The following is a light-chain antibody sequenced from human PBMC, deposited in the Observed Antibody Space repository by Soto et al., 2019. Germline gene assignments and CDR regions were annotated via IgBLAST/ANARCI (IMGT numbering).Light chain of an antibody. CDR3: QQRSDWPLA. J-gene: IGKJ4*01. V-gene: IGKV3-11*01. CDR1: QSVTSY. CDR2: DAS. Sequence: EIVLTQSPASLSLSPGERATLSCRASQSVTSYLAWYQQRHGQAPRLLIFDASNRATGIPARFSGSGSGTDFTLTISSLEPEDSAVYYCQQRSDWPLAFGGGTKVEIK.